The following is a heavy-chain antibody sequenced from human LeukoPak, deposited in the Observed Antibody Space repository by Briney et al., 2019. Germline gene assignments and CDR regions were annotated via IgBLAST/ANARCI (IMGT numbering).Heavy chain of an antibody. J-gene: IGHJ6*02. D-gene: IGHD6-19*01. CDR3: ARARDSSGWKYGMDV. CDR1: GYTFTSYD. Sequence: EASVKVSCKASGYTFTSYDINWVRQAPGQGLEWMGWISAYNGNTNYAQKLQGRVTMTTDTSTSTAYMELRSLRSDDTAVYYCARARDSSGWKYGMDVWGQGTTVTVSS. V-gene: IGHV1-18*01. CDR2: ISAYNGNT.